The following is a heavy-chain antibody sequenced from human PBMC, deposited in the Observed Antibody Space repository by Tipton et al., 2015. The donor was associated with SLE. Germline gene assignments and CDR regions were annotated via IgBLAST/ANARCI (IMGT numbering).Heavy chain of an antibody. CDR2: IYYTGNT. Sequence: TLSLTCSVSGGSMSYHYWSWIRQPPGKGLEWIGYIYYTGNTNYNPSLKSRVTMSVDTSRNQFSLRLNFVTAADTAVYYCVRQPPGGGPGYQYDMDVWGQGTLVTVSS. V-gene: IGHV4-59*11. D-gene: IGHD3-9*01. CDR3: VRQPPGGGPGYQYDMDV. CDR1: GGSMSYHY. J-gene: IGHJ4*02.